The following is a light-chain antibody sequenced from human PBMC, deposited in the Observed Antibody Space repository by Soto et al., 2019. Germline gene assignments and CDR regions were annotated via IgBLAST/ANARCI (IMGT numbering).Light chain of an antibody. CDR1: QGISSY. CDR3: QQYYSFPYT. V-gene: IGKV1D-8*01. J-gene: IGKJ2*01. Sequence: IWMTQSPSLLSASTGDRVTISCRVSQGISSYLAWYQQKPGKAPEFLIYAASNLHSGVPSRFSGSGSGTDFTLTISCLQSEDFATYYCQQYYSFPYTFGQGTKVEIK. CDR2: AAS.